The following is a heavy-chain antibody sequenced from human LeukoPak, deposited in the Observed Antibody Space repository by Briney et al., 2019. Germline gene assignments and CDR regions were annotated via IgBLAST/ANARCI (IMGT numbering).Heavy chain of an antibody. Sequence: GGSLRLSCAASGFTFSSYAMHWVRQAPGKGLEWVAVISYDGSNKYYADSVKGRFTISRDNSKNTLYLQMNSLRAEDTAVYYCAKPLESSGWYGAFDIWGQGTMVTVSS. J-gene: IGHJ3*02. CDR3: AKPLESSGWYGAFDI. CDR1: GFTFSSYA. CDR2: ISYDGSNK. D-gene: IGHD6-19*01. V-gene: IGHV3-30*04.